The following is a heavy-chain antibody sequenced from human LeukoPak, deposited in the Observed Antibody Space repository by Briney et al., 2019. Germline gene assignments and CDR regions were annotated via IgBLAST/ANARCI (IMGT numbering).Heavy chain of an antibody. Sequence: GGSLRLSCAASGFTFSSYGMHWVRQAPGKGLEWVAFVRNDGTNKHYADSVKGRFTISRDNSKNTLYLQMNSLRAEDTAVYYCAKDLGTLISGSYYYYFDYWGQGTLVTVSS. CDR3: AKDLGTLISGSYYYYFDY. J-gene: IGHJ4*02. CDR2: VRNDGTNK. V-gene: IGHV3-30*02. D-gene: IGHD3-10*01. CDR1: GFTFSSYG.